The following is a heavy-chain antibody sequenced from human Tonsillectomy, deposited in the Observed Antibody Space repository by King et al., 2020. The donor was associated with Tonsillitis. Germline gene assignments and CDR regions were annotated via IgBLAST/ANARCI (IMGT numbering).Heavy chain of an antibody. D-gene: IGHD3-10*01. CDR1: GYSFTRNW. CDR3: ARLGTLVRGVIVYYYGMDV. J-gene: IGHJ6*02. Sequence: VQLVESGAEVKKPGESLKISCKGSGYSFTRNWIGWVRQMPGKGLEWMGIIYPGDSDTRYSPSFQGQVTISADKSISTTYLQWSSLKASDTAMYYCARLGTLVRGVIVYYYGMDVWAQGTTVTVSS. CDR2: IYPGDSDT. V-gene: IGHV5-51*01.